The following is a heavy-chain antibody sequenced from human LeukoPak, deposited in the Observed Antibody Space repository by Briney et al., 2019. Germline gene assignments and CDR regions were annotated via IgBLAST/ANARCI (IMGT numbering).Heavy chain of an antibody. CDR2: ISGIGSNT. CDR1: GFTFSSYA. Sequence: GGSLRLSCGASGFTFSSYAMSWVRQTPGKGLEWVSTISGIGSNTYYADSVKGRFTISRDNSKNTLYVQMNGLRAEDTAAYYCARFATHGDYISGFDYWGQGTLVTVSS. CDR3: ARFATHGDYISGFDY. J-gene: IGHJ4*02. D-gene: IGHD4-17*01. V-gene: IGHV3-23*01.